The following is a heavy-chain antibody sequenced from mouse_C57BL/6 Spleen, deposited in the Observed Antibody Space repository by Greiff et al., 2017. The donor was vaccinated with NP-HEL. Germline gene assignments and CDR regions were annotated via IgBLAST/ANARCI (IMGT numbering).Heavy chain of an antibody. CDR1: GFTFSDYG. D-gene: IGHD1-1*01. J-gene: IGHJ1*03. CDR2: ISSGSSTI. CDR3: ARLGYYGSSYDWYFDV. Sequence: EVQLVESGGGLVKPGGSLKLSCAASGFTFSDYGMHWVRQAPEKGLEWVAYISSGSSTIYYADTVKGRFTISRDNAKNTLFLQRTSLRSEDTAMYYCARLGYYGSSYDWYFDVWGTGTTVTVSS. V-gene: IGHV5-17*01.